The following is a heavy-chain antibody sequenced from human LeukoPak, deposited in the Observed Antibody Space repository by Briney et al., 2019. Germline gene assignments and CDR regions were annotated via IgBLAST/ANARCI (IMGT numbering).Heavy chain of an antibody. CDR1: GFTFNTYT. V-gene: IGHV3-7*01. D-gene: IGHD2-21*02. CDR3: ARFSVGHIVVVTEGVADAFDI. CDR2: IKQDGSEK. J-gene: IGHJ3*02. Sequence: GGSLRLSCAASGFTFNTYTINWVRQAPGKGLEWVANIKQDGSEKYYVDSVKGRFTISRDNAKNSLYLQMNSLRAEDTAVYYCARFSVGHIVVVTEGVADAFDIWGQGTMVTVSS.